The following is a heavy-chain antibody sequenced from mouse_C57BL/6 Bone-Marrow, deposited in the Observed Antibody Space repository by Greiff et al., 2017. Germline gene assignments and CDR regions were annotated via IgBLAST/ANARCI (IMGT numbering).Heavy chain of an antibody. D-gene: IGHD2-4*01. CDR2: ISSGGSYT. Sequence: EVKLMESGGDLVKPGGSLKLSCAASGFTFSSYGMSWVRQTPDKRLEWVATISSGGSYTYYPDSVKGRFTISRDNAKNTLYLQMSSLKSEDTAMYYCARQELAFYYDYPAWFAYWGQGTLVTVSA. CDR1: GFTFSSYG. J-gene: IGHJ3*01. CDR3: ARQELAFYYDYPAWFAY. V-gene: IGHV5-6*01.